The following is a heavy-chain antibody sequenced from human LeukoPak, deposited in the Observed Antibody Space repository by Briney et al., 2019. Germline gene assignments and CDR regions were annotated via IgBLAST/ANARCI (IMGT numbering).Heavy chain of an antibody. CDR1: GGSFSGYY. D-gene: IGHD2-15*01. CDR3: ASPGHCSGGSCYHSFDY. J-gene: IGHJ4*02. CDR2: INHSGST. Sequence: NASETLSLTCAVHGGSFSGYYWSWLRQPPGKGLEWVGEINHSGSTNYNASRKSRVTISVDTSKNQFPLKLSSVTAADTAVYYCASPGHCSGGSCYHSFDYWGQGTLVTVSS. V-gene: IGHV4-34*01.